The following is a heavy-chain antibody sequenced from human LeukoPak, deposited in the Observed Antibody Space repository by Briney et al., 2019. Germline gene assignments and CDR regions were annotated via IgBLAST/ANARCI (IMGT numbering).Heavy chain of an antibody. V-gene: IGHV3-30*18. CDR3: AKGTVVYCDY. Sequence: GGSLRLSRAASGFTFSSYGMHWVRQAPGKGLEWVAVISYDGSNKYYADSVKGRFTIPRDNSKNTLYLQMNSLRAEDTAVYYCAKGTVVYCDYWGQGTLVTVSS. D-gene: IGHD2-21*01. J-gene: IGHJ4*02. CDR1: GFTFSSYG. CDR2: ISYDGSNK.